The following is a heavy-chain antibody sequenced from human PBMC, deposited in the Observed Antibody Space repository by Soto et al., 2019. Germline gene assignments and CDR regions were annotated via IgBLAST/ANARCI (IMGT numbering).Heavy chain of an antibody. Sequence: QVQLVESGGGVVQPGRSLRLSCAASGFTFSSYGMHWVRQAPGKGLEWVAVIWYDGSNKYYADSVKGRFTISRDNSKNTLYLQMNSLRAEDTAVYYCAREELAVAGSGYYGMDVWGQGTTVTVSS. V-gene: IGHV3-33*01. D-gene: IGHD6-19*01. J-gene: IGHJ6*02. CDR2: IWYDGSNK. CDR3: AREELAVAGSGYYGMDV. CDR1: GFTFSSYG.